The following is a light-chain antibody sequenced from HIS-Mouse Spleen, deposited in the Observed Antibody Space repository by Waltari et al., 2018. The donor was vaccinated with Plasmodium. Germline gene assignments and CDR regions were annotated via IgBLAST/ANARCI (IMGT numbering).Light chain of an antibody. J-gene: IGKJ2*01. CDR1: QSVLYSSNNKHD. V-gene: IGKV4-1*01. Sequence: DIVMTQSPDSLAVSLGERATINCKSSQSVLYSSNNKHDLAWDPQKPGQPPKLLIYWASTRESGVPDRFRGSGSGTDFTLTISSLQAEDVAVYYCQQYYSTPYTFGQGTKLEIK. CDR3: QQYYSTPYT. CDR2: WAS.